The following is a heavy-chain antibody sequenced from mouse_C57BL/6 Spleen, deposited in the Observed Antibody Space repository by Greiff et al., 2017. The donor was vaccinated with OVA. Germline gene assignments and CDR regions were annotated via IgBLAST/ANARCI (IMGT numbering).Heavy chain of an antibody. D-gene: IGHD2-2*01. CDR2: IDPSDSYT. Sequence: VQLQQPGAELVKPGASVKLSCKASGYTFTSYWMQWVKQRPGQGLEWIGEIDPSDSYTNYNQKFKGKATLTVDTSSSTAYMQLSSLTSEDSAVDYGARYGDGYGGDAMDYWGQGTSVTVSS. J-gene: IGHJ4*01. V-gene: IGHV1-50*01. CDR1: GYTFTSYW. CDR3: ARYGDGYGGDAMDY.